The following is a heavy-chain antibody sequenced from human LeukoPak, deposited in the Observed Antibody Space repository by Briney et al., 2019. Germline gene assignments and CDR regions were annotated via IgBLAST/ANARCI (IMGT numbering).Heavy chain of an antibody. CDR1: GDSVSSNSAA. V-gene: IGHV4-61*01. CDR3: ARLSYDSSGYYPPLAPSYGMDV. D-gene: IGHD3-22*01. J-gene: IGHJ6*02. CDR2: THHSGNT. Sequence: SQTLSLTCAISGDSVSSNSAAWNWIRQPPGKGLEWIGYTHHSGNTLYNPSLKSRVTTSVDTSKNQFSLSLSSVTAADTAVYYCARLSYDSSGYYPPLAPSYGMDVWGQGTTVTVSS.